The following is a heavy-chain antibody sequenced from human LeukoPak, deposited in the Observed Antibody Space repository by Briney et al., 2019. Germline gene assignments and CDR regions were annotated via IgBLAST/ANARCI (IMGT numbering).Heavy chain of an antibody. Sequence: GGSLRPSCAASGFTFSDYYMSWIRQAPGKGLEWVSYISSSGSTIYYADSVKGRFAISRDNAKNSLYLQMNSLRAEDTAVYYCARDHSGGGSSGWYVITYWGQGTLVTVSS. V-gene: IGHV3-11*04. CDR3: ARDHSGGGSSGWYVITY. D-gene: IGHD6-19*01. CDR1: GFTFSDYY. J-gene: IGHJ4*02. CDR2: ISSSGSTI.